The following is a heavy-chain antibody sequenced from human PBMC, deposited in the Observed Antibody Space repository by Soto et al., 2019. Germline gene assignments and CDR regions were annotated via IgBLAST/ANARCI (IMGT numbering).Heavy chain of an antibody. J-gene: IGHJ4*02. Sequence: PSETLSLTCTVSGGSISTSSYYWDWIRQPPGKGLEWIGSIYYTGITYYNPSLKSRATTSVDTSKNQFSLKLNSVTAADTAVYYCARQVTRVAGTGGRFDGWGQGTLVTVSS. CDR1: GGSISTSSYY. D-gene: IGHD6-19*01. V-gene: IGHV4-39*01. CDR3: ARQVTRVAGTGGRFDG. CDR2: IYYTGIT.